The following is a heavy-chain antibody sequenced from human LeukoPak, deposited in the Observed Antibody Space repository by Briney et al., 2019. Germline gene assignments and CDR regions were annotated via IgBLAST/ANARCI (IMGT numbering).Heavy chain of an antibody. V-gene: IGHV3-30*02. Sequence: SGGSLRLSCAASGFTFSSYGMHWVRQAPGKGLEWVAFIRYDGSNKYYADSVKGRFTISRDNSKNTLYLQMNSLRAEDTAVYYCANSNWSGYYTDRDIWGQGTMVTVSS. D-gene: IGHD3-3*01. CDR2: IRYDGSNK. CDR3: ANSNWSGYYTDRDI. J-gene: IGHJ3*02. CDR1: GFTFSSYG.